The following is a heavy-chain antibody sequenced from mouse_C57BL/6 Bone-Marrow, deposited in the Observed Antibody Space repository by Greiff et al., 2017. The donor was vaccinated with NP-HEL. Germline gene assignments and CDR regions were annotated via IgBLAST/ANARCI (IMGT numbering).Heavy chain of an antibody. V-gene: IGHV1-55*01. Sequence: QVQLQQSGAELVKPGASVKMSCKASGYTFTSYWITWVKQRPGQGLEWIGDIYPGSGSTNYNEKFKSKATLTVDTSSSTAYMQLSSLTSEDSAVYYCARFYYDYDWFAYWGQGTLVTVSA. CDR1: GYTFTSYW. D-gene: IGHD2-4*01. CDR2: IYPGSGST. J-gene: IGHJ3*01. CDR3: ARFYYDYDWFAY.